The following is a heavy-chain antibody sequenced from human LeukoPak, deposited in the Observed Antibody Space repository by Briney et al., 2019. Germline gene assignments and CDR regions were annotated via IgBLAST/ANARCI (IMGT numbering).Heavy chain of an antibody. J-gene: IGHJ4*02. CDR2: IRYDGSNK. CDR1: GFTFSSYG. CDR3: AKGGKTSSSWNY. Sequence: GGSLRLSCAASGFTFSSYGMHWVRQAPGKGLEWVAFIRYDGSNKYYADSVKGRFTISRDNSKNTLYLQMNSLRAEDTAVYYCAKGGKTSSSWNYWGQGTLVTVSS. V-gene: IGHV3-30*02. D-gene: IGHD6-6*01.